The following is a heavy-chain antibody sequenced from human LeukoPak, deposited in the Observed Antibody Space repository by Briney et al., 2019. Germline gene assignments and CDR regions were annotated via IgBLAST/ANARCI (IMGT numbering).Heavy chain of an antibody. CDR1: GYTLTELS. V-gene: IGHV1-24*01. D-gene: IGHD3-10*01. CDR3: ATPDMVRGVSDAFDI. CDR2: FDPEDGET. J-gene: IGHJ3*02. Sequence: ASVKVSCKVSGYTLTELSMHWVRQAPGKGLEWMGGFDPEDGETIYAQKFQGRVTMTEDTSTDTAYMELSSLRSEDTAVYYCATPDMVRGVSDAFDIWGQGTMVTVSS.